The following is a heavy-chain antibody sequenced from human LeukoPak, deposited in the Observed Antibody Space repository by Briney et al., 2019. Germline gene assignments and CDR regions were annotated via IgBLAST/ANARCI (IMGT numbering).Heavy chain of an antibody. V-gene: IGHV3-74*01. CDR1: GFTFSSYW. CDR2: INSDGSST. Sequence: PGGSLRLSCAASGFTFSSYWMHWVRQAPGKGLVWVSRINSDGSSTSYADSVKGRFTISRDNAKNTLYLQMNSLRAEDTAVYYCASLARDYDFWSGYPKYYYYYYYMDVWGKGTTVTVSS. J-gene: IGHJ6*03. CDR3: ASLARDYDFWSGYPKYYYYYYYMDV. D-gene: IGHD3-3*01.